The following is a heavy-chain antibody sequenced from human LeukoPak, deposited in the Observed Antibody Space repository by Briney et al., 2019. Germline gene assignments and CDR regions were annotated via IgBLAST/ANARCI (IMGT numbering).Heavy chain of an antibody. V-gene: IGHV2-5*02. J-gene: IGHJ5*02. Sequence: SGPTLVNPTQTLTLTCTFSGFSLSTSGVGVGWIRQPPGKALEWLALIYWDDDKRYSPSLKSRLTITKDTSKNQVVLTMTNMVPVDTATYYCAHALWYQLLSWFDPWGQGTLVTVSS. CDR2: IYWDDDK. CDR1: GFSLSTSGVG. D-gene: IGHD2-2*01. CDR3: AHALWYQLLSWFDP.